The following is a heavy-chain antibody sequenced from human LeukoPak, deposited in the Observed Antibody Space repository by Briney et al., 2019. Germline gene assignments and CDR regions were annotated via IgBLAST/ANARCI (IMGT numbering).Heavy chain of an antibody. CDR2: IWYDGSNK. CDR1: GFTFSSYG. Sequence: GWCLRLSCAASGFTFSSYGMHWVRQAPGREREWVAVIWYDGSNKYFADSVKGRFTISRDNSKNTLYLQMNSRRAQDTTVYYCARDSRGMDVWGKGTTVTVSS. V-gene: IGHV3-33*01. CDR3: ARDSRGMDV. J-gene: IGHJ6*04.